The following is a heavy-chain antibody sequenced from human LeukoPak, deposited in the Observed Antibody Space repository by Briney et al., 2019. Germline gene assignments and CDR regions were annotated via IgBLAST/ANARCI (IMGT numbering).Heavy chain of an antibody. CDR3: ARASGVVVAATFSPNFFDY. Sequence: SETLSLTCAVYGGSFSGYYWSWIRQPPGKGLEWIGEINHSGSTNYNPSLKSRVTISVDTSKNQFSLKLSSVTAADTAVYYCARASGVVVAATFSPNFFDYWGQGTLVTVSS. CDR1: GGSFSGYY. V-gene: IGHV4-34*01. D-gene: IGHD2-15*01. J-gene: IGHJ4*02. CDR2: INHSGST.